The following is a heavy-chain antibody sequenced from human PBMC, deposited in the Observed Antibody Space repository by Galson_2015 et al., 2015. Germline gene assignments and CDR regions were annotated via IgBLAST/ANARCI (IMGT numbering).Heavy chain of an antibody. Sequence: PALVKPTQTLTLTCTFSGFSLSTSGVGVGWIRQPPGKALEWLALIYWDDDKRYSPSLKSGLTITKDTSKNQVVLTMTNMDPVDTATYHCAQTRPSSSWTGNGMDVWGQGTTVTVSS. CDR3: AQTRPSSSWTGNGMDV. V-gene: IGHV2-5*02. CDR1: GFSLSTSGVG. D-gene: IGHD6-13*01. J-gene: IGHJ6*02. CDR2: IYWDDDK.